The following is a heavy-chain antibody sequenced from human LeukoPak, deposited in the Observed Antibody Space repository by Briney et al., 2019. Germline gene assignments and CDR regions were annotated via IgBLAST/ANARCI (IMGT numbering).Heavy chain of an antibody. J-gene: IGHJ6*02. CDR1: GYTFTSYA. V-gene: IGHV1-3*01. Sequence: ASVTVSCTASGYTFTSYAMHWVRRAPGQRLEWMGWINAGNGNTKYSQKFQGRVTITRDTSASTAYMELSSLRSEDTAVYYCASDGYGSGYYYYGMDVWGQGTTVTVSS. CDR2: INAGNGNT. CDR3: ASDGYGSGYYYYGMDV. D-gene: IGHD3-10*01.